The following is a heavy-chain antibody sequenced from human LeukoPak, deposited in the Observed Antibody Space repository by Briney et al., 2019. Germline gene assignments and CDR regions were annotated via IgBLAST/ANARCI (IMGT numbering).Heavy chain of an antibody. CDR2: INPSGGST. CDR1: GYTFTTYY. V-gene: IGHV1-46*01. D-gene: IGHD3-22*01. Sequence: ASVKVSCKASGYTFTTYYMHWVRQAPGQGLEWMGIINPSGGSTSYAQKFQGRVTMTRDTSTSTVYMELSSLRSEDTAVYYCARDLAGTGRYYYDSSGYYSYFDYWGQGTLVTVSS. CDR3: ARDLAGTGRYYYDSSGYYSYFDY. J-gene: IGHJ4*02.